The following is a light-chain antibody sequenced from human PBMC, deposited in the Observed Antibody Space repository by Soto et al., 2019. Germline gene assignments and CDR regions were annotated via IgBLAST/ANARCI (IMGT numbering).Light chain of an antibody. CDR3: QQTYNVPHT. CDR1: QTINTY. J-gene: IGKJ2*01. CDR2: EAS. V-gene: IGKV1-39*01. Sequence: DIQMTQSPSSLSASVGDRVTITCRASQTINTYLQWYQQKPGKAPKVLIFEASSLRSGVSSRFSGSGSGTDFALTVSSLQPEDFATYYCQQTYNVPHTFGQGTRLEIK.